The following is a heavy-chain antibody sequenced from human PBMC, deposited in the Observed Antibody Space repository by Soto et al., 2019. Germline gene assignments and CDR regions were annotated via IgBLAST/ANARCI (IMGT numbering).Heavy chain of an antibody. J-gene: IGHJ6*02. CDR1: GYTFTGYY. D-gene: IGHD6-6*01. CDR2: IDPSGSYT. Sequence: GASVKVSCKASGYTFTGYYMHWVRQAPGQGLEWMGWIDPSGSYTNYTPTFQGHVTISTDKSISTAYLQLSRLKASDTAVYYCARFSSSSVHYYYGMDVWGQGTTVTVSS. CDR3: ARFSSSSVHYYYGMDV. V-gene: IGHV5-10-1*01.